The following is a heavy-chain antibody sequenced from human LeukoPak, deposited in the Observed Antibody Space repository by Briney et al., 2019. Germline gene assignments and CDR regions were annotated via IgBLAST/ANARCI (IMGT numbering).Heavy chain of an antibody. CDR1: GFTFSGSA. CDR2: IRRKANSYTT. V-gene: IGHV3-73*01. J-gene: IGHJ6*03. D-gene: IGHD2-21*01. Sequence: GGSLRLSCGASGFTFSGSAMDWGRQASGKGVEWVGRIRRKANSYTTAYGASGKDMFTISRDDSKNTAYLQMNSLKTEDTAVYYCTRHRDYSCYYYYYMDVWGKGTTVTVSS. CDR3: TRHRDYSCYYYYYMDV.